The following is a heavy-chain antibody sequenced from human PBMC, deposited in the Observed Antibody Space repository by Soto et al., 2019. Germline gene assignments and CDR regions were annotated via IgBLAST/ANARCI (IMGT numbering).Heavy chain of an antibody. CDR3: ARGGYSYTYYMDV. J-gene: IGHJ6*03. CDR2: ISSSSSTI. CDR1: GFTFSSYS. Sequence: QLGGSLRLSCAASGFTFSSYSMNWVRQAPGKGLEWVSYISSSSSTIYYADSVKGRFTISRDNAKNSLYLQMNSLRAEDTAVYYCARGGYSYTYYMDVWGKGTTVTVSS. D-gene: IGHD5-18*01. V-gene: IGHV3-48*01.